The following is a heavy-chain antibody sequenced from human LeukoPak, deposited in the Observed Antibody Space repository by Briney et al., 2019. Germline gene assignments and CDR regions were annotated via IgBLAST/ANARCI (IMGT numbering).Heavy chain of an antibody. J-gene: IGHJ4*02. CDR2: INPSGGST. Sequence: ASVKVSCKASGYTFTSYYMHWVRQAPGQGLEWMGIINPSGGSTSYAQKFQGRVTISVDTSKNQFSLKLSSVTAADTAVYYCARVYSPFDYWGQGTLVTVSS. V-gene: IGHV1-46*01. CDR1: GYTFTSYY. D-gene: IGHD2-15*01. CDR3: ARVYSPFDY.